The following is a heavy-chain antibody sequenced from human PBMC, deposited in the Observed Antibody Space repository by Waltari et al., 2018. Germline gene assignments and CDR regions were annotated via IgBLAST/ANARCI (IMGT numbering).Heavy chain of an antibody. J-gene: IGHJ2*01. D-gene: IGHD5-12*01. CDR2: IYSGGST. CDR1: GFPVRSNY. CDR3: ARDRWLQFVWYFDL. V-gene: IGHV3-53*01. Sequence: EVQLVESGGGLIQPGGSLRLSCAASGFPVRSNYMSWVRQPPGKGLEWVSVIYSGGSTYYADSVKGRFTISRDNSKNTLYLQMNSLRAEDTAVYYCARDRWLQFVWYFDLWGRGTLVTVSS.